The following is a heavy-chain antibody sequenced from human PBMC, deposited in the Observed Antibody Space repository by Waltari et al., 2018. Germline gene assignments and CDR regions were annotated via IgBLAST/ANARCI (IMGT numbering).Heavy chain of an antibody. D-gene: IGHD2-21*01. CDR1: GCSISSSNW. CDR2: IGVSSGNP. J-gene: IGHJ4*02. V-gene: IGHV4-28*03. Sequence: QVQLQESGPGLVKPSETLSLTCAVPGCSISSSNWWTCIPQPQGKGLDGIGSIGVSSGNPSYNPPLRSRVTFSKDTSKNQFSLNLNFGPAADTAGYYCARGGGGDAWGQGVLVTVSS. CDR3: ARGGGGDA.